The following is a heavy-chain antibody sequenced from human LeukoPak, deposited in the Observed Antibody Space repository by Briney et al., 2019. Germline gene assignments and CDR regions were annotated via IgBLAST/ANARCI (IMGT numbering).Heavy chain of an antibody. D-gene: IGHD3-22*01. J-gene: IGHJ4*02. CDR2: IFTSGST. CDR3: ARDPTRYYDTSGYPYYFDY. Sequence: SETLSLTCTVSGGSISSSSYYWGWIRQPAGKGLEWIGRIFTSGSTNYNPSLKSRVTMSVDTSKNQFSLKLTSVTAADTAVYYCARDPTRYYDTSGYPYYFDYWGQGALVTVSS. CDR1: GGSISSSSYY. V-gene: IGHV4-61*02.